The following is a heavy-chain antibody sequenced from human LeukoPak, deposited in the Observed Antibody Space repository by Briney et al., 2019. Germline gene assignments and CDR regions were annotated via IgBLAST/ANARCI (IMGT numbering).Heavy chain of an antibody. CDR1: GITLSNYG. CDR3: AKRGVVIRAVLVVGFHKEAYYFDS. Sequence: GGSLRLSCVVSGITLSNYGVSWVRQARGKGLEWVAGISDRGGSTNYADSVKGRFTISRDNPKSTLYLKMNSLRSEDTAVYFCAKRGVVIRAVLVVGFHKEAYYFDSWGQGALVTVSS. D-gene: IGHD2-15*01. J-gene: IGHJ4*02. CDR2: ISDRGGST. V-gene: IGHV3-23*01.